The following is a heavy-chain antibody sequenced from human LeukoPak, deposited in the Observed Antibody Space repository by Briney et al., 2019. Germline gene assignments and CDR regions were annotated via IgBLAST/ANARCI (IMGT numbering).Heavy chain of an antibody. V-gene: IGHV5-51*01. CDR1: GYTFTSYW. J-gene: IGHJ4*02. Sequence: GESLKISCKGSGYTFTSYWIGWVRQMPGKGLGWMGIIYPGDSDTRYSPSFQGQVTISADKSISTAYLQWSSLRASDTAMYYCARLKDIVVVVASTPAVYFDYWGQGTLVTVSS. CDR3: ARLKDIVVVVASTPAVYFDY. D-gene: IGHD2-15*01. CDR2: IYPGDSDT.